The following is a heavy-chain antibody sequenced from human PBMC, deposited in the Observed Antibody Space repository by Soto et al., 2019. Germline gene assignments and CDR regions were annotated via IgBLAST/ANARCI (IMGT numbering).Heavy chain of an antibody. CDR2: IYSGGST. CDR1: GFTVSSNY. D-gene: IGHD6-13*01. Sequence: EVQLVETGGGLIQPGGSLRLSCAASGFTVSSNYMSWVRQAPGKGLEWVSVIYSGGSTYYADSVKGRFTISRDNSKNTLYLQMNSLRAEDTAVYYWARAMYSSSWYVVWGQGTLVTVSS. CDR3: ARAMYSSSWYVV. J-gene: IGHJ4*02. V-gene: IGHV3-53*02.